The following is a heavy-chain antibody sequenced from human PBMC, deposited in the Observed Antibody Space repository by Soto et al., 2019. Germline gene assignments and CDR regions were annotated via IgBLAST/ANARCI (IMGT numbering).Heavy chain of an antibody. J-gene: IGHJ4*02. CDR1: GVTVSSNY. Sequence: GSLRLSCAASGVTVSSNYMSWVRQAPGKGLEWVSVIYSGGSTYYADSVKGRFTISRDNSKNTLYLQMNSLRAEDTAVYYCARDLAGGIPDYWGQGTRVTVSS. CDR3: ARDLAGGIPDY. CDR2: IYSGGST. D-gene: IGHD6-13*01. V-gene: IGHV3-66*01.